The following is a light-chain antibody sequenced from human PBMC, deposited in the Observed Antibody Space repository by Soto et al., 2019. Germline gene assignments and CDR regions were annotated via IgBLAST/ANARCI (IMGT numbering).Light chain of an antibody. J-gene: IGLJ1*01. CDR2: EGS. Sequence: QSALTQPASVSGSPGQSITISCTGTSSDVGSYNLVSWYQQHPGKAPKLMIYEGSKRPSGVSNRFSGSKSGNTASLTISGLQAEDEAAYYCCSYAGSSTFYVFVTGTKVTVL. CDR3: CSYAGSSTFYV. CDR1: SSDVGSYNL. V-gene: IGLV2-23*03.